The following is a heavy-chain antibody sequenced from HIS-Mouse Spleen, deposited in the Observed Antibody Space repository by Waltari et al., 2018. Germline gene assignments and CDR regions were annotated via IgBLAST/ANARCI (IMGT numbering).Heavy chain of an antibody. J-gene: IGHJ3*02. V-gene: IGHV3-21*01. Sequence: EVQLVESGGGLVKPGGSLRLSCAASGFTFSSYSMTWVRQAPGKGLEWVSSISSSSSYIYYADSVKGRFTISRDNAKNSLYLQMNSLRAEDTAVYYCARDGERSDAFDIWGQGTMVTVSS. D-gene: IGHD1-26*01. CDR1: GFTFSSYS. CDR3: ARDGERSDAFDI. CDR2: ISSSSSYI.